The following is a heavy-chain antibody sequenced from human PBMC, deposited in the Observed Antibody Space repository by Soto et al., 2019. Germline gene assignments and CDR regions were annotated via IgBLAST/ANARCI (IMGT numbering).Heavy chain of an antibody. J-gene: IGHJ1*01. CDR1: GFTFSSYA. Sequence: VQLLESGGGLVQPGGSLRLSCAASGFTFSSYAMSWVRQAPGKGLEWVSAISGSGGSTYYADSVKGRFTISRDNSKHTLYLQMNSLSAEDTAVYSCAKDRVSCSGGSCYVWYFQHWGQGTLVTVSS. D-gene: IGHD2-15*01. CDR3: AKDRVSCSGGSCYVWYFQH. CDR2: ISGSGGST. V-gene: IGHV3-23*01.